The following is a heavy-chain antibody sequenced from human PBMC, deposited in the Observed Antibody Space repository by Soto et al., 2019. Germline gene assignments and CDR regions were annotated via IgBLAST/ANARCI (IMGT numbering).Heavy chain of an antibody. V-gene: IGHV1-69*08. D-gene: IGHD2-15*01. CDR2: IIPILGIA. CDR3: AREQVILGTYGMDV. J-gene: IGHJ6*02. CDR1: GGTFSSYT. Sequence: QVQLVQSGAEVKKPGSSVKVSCKASGGTFSSYTISWVRQAPGQGLEWMGRIIPILGIADYAQKFQGRVTITAEKSTSTAYMELNSLRSEETAVYYCAREQVILGTYGMDVWGQGTTVTVSS.